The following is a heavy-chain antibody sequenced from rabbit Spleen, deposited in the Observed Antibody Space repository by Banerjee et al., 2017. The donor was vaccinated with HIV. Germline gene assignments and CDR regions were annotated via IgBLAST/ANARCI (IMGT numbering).Heavy chain of an antibody. D-gene: IGHD8-1*01. CDR1: GFDLNTYG. V-gene: IGHV1S47*01. J-gene: IGHJ6*01. CDR3: ARDTASSFSSYGMDL. CDR2: IYTRDGST. Sequence: QEQLVESGGGLVQPGGSLKLSCKASGFDLNTYGVSWVRQAPGKGLELIAWIYTRDGSTYYASWVNGRFTISRSTSLNTVDLKMTSLTAADTATYFCARDTASSFSSYGMDLWGPGTLVTVS.